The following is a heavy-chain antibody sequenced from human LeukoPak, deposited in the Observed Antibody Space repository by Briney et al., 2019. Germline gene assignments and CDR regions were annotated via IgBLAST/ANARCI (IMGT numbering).Heavy chain of an antibody. CDR1: GFTFSSYD. J-gene: IGHJ5*02. CDR2: IGTAGDT. CDR3: ARGSVGEPGFDP. V-gene: IGHV3-13*01. Sequence: GGSLRLSCAASGFTFSSYDMHSVRQATGKGLEWVSAIGTAGDTYYPGSVKGRFTISRENAKNSLYLQMNSLRAGDTAVYYCARGSVGEPGFDPWGQGTLVTVSS. D-gene: IGHD3-10*01.